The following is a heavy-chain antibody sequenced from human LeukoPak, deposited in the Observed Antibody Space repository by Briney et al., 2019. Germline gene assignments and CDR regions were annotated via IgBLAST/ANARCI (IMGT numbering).Heavy chain of an antibody. CDR3: ARDATTAIGTVYMDV. D-gene: IGHD1-1*01. CDR1: GFTFSSYS. V-gene: IGHV3-48*01. CDR2: ISSSSTI. Sequence: GGSLRLSCAASGFTFSSYSMNWVRQAPGKGLEWVSYISSSSTIYYADSVKGRFTISRDNAKNSLYLQMNSLRAEDTAIYYCARDATTAIGTVYMDVWGKGTTVTISS. J-gene: IGHJ6*03.